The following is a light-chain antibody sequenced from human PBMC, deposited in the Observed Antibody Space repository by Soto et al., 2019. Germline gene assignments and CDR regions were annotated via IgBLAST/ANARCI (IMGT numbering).Light chain of an antibody. V-gene: IGLV2-14*03. CDR2: DVT. CDR3: SSFTGIGRQVV. Sequence: QSALTQPASGSGSPGQSITISCTGTSSGVGHYNYVSWYQHHPGKAPKLMIYDVTNRPSGVSNPFSGSKSGNTASLTISGLQAEDEADYYCSSFTGIGRQVVFGGGTKLTVL. CDR1: SSGVGHYNY. J-gene: IGLJ3*02.